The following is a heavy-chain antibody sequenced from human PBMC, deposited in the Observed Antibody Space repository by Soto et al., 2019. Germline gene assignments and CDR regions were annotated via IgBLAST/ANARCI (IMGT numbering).Heavy chain of an antibody. CDR1: GYTFTSYG. D-gene: IGHD3-22*01. V-gene: IGHV1-18*01. CDR2: ISAYNGNT. CDR3: PSSLSGYLTHVDY. Sequence: QVQLVQSGAEVKKPGASVKVSCKASGYTFTSYGISWVRQAPGQGLEWMGWISAYNGNTNYAQKLQGRVTMTTDTSTSTAYRELRSLRSDDTAVYYCPSSLSGYLTHVDYWGQGTLVTVSS. J-gene: IGHJ4*02.